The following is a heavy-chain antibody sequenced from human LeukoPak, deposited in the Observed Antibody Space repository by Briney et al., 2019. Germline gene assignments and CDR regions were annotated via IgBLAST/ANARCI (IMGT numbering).Heavy chain of an antibody. J-gene: IGHJ3*02. Sequence: GGSLRLSCAASGFTFSSYAMSWVRQAPGKGLEWVSAISGSGGSTYYADSVKGRFTISRDNSKNTLYLQMSSLRAEDTAVYYCAKFIHYLLDAFDIWGQGTMVTVSS. D-gene: IGHD2/OR15-2a*01. CDR1: GFTFSSYA. V-gene: IGHV3-23*01. CDR2: ISGSGGST. CDR3: AKFIHYLLDAFDI.